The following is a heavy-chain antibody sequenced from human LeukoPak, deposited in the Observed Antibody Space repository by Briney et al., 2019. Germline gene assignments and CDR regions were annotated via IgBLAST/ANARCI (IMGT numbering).Heavy chain of an antibody. V-gene: IGHV3-53*01. CDR3: ARDCSSTTCYMGAFDI. J-gene: IGHJ3*02. CDR2: IYSGGGT. Sequence: AGGSLRLSCAASGFTVSSSYMTWVRQAPGKGLEWVSVIYSGGGTDYADSVKGRFTISRDNSKNTLYLQMNSLRAEDTAVYYCARDCSSTTCYMGAFDIWGQGTMVTVSS. CDR1: GFTVSSSY. D-gene: IGHD2-2*02.